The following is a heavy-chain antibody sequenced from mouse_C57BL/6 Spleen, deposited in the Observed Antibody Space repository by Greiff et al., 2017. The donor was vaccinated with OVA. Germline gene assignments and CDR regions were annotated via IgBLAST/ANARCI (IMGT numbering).Heavy chain of an antibody. D-gene: IGHD2-5*01. CDR3: ARLNYSNHYYAMDY. J-gene: IGHJ4*01. CDR2: IYPRSGNT. Sequence: QVQLKQSGAELARPGASVKLSCKASGYTFTSYGISWVKQRTGQGLEWIGEIYPRSGNTYYNEKFKGKATLTADKSSSTAYMELRSLTSEDSAVYFCARLNYSNHYYAMDYWGQGTSVTVSS. CDR1: GYTFTSYG. V-gene: IGHV1-81*01.